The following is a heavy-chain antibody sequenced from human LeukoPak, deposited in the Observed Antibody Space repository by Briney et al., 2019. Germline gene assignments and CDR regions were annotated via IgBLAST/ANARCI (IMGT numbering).Heavy chain of an antibody. D-gene: IGHD6-6*01. V-gene: IGHV1-69*13. CDR2: IIPIFGTA. Sequence: SVKVSCKAFGGTFSSYAISWVRQAPGQGLEWMGGIIPIFGTANYAQKFQGRVTITADESTSTAYMELSSLRSEDTAVYYCARTVVYSSSSPYYYGLDVWGQGTTVTVSS. CDR3: ARTVVYSSSSPYYYGLDV. CDR1: GGTFSSYA. J-gene: IGHJ6*02.